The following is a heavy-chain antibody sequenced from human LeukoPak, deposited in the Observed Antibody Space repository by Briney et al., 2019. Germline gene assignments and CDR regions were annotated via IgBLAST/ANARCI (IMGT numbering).Heavy chain of an antibody. CDR1: GGSISSYY. D-gene: IGHD1-26*01. CDR2: IYYSGST. Sequence: SETLSLTCTVSGGSISSYYWSWIRQPPGKGLEWIGYIYYSGSTNFNPSLKSRVTISVDTSKNQFSLKLSSVTAADTAVYYCARARGAYRDAFDIWGQGTMVTVSS. CDR3: ARARGAYRDAFDI. J-gene: IGHJ3*02. V-gene: IGHV4-59*01.